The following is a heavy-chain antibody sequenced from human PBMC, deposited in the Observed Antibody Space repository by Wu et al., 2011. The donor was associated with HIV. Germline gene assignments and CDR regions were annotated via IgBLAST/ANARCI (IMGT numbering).Heavy chain of an antibody. CDR1: GGTFNTYS. V-gene: IGHV1-69*14. CDR2: IIAIYDTT. D-gene: IGHD4-23*01. J-gene: IGHJ6*03. Sequence: QVQLVQSGAEVKRPGSSVKVSCKASGGTFNTYSITWVRQAPGHGLEWMGRIIAIYDTTNYAQNFQGRLTITADKSTSTAYMELSSLRSEDTAVYYCAGSVGGKAYYYYYMDVWGKGTTVTVSS. CDR3: AGSVGGKAYYYYYMDV.